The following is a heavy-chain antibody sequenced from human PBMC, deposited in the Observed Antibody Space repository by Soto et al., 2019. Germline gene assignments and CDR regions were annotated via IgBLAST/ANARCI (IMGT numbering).Heavy chain of an antibody. CDR2: ISGSGGST. V-gene: IGHV3-23*01. CDR1: GFTFSSYA. J-gene: IGHJ4*02. CDR3: AKDLVSGSYYIGYFDY. Sequence: GGSLRLSCAASGFTFSSYAMSWVRQAPGKGLEWVSAISGSGGSTYYTDSVKGRFTISRDNSKNTLYLQMNSLRAEDTAVYYCAKDLVSGSYYIGYFDYWGQGTLVTVSS. D-gene: IGHD3-10*01.